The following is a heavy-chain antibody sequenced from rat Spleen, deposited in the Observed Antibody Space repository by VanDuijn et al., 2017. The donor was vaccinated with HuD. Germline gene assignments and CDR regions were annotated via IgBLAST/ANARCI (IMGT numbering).Heavy chain of an antibody. V-gene: IGHV5-19*01. D-gene: IGHD1-11*01. CDR2: ISPSGAVT. J-gene: IGHJ3*01. CDR3: ARHGGLRNWFAY. CDR1: GFIFSDYG. Sequence: EVQLVESGGGLVQPGRSLKLSCVASGFIFSDYGMHWIRQAPTKGLEWVASISPSGAVTYYRDSVKGRFTISRDDAKNTQYLQMDSLRSEDTATYYCARHGGLRNWFAYWGQGTLVTVSS.